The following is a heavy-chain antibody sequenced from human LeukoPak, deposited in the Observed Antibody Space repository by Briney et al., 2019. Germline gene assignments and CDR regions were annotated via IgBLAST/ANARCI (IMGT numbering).Heavy chain of an antibody. V-gene: IGHV1-24*01. CDR3: ATRFPMVVAAIARNNWFDP. Sequence: SVKVSCKVSGYTLTELSMHWVRQAPGKGLEWMGGFNPEDGETIYAQKFQGRVTMTEDTSTDTAYMELSSLRSEDTAVYYCATRFPMVVAAIARNNWFDPWGQGTLVTVSS. D-gene: IGHD2-15*01. J-gene: IGHJ5*02. CDR1: GYTLTELS. CDR2: FNPEDGET.